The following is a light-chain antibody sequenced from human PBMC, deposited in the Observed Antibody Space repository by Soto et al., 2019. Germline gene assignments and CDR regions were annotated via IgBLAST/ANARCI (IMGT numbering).Light chain of an antibody. CDR2: GAS. Sequence: EILMTQSPATLSVSPGERATLSCRASQSVSSNLAWYQQKPGQAPRLLIYGASTRATGIPARFSGSGSGTEVTLTISSLQSEDFAVYYCQQYKNWPPFTFGQGTKLEIK. V-gene: IGKV3-15*01. J-gene: IGKJ2*01. CDR3: QQYKNWPPFT. CDR1: QSVSSN.